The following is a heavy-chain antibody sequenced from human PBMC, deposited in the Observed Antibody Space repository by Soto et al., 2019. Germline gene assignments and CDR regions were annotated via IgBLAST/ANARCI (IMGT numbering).Heavy chain of an antibody. D-gene: IGHD2-21*02. J-gene: IGHJ5*02. CDR3: ARSSPVVTAP. V-gene: IGHV4-59*12. CDR1: GCSIRTYC. Sequence: SETLSLTCPVSGCSIRTYCWSWIRQPPGKGLEWIGYIYYTGGSPNYNPSLKSRVAISIDRSKNQFSLKLSSVTAADTAVYYCARSSPVVTAPWGQGTLVTVSS. CDR2: IYYTGGSP.